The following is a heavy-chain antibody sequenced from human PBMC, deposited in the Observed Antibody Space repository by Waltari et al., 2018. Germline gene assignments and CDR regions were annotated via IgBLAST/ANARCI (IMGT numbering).Heavy chain of an antibody. V-gene: IGHV4-38-2*02. J-gene: IGHJ6*02. CDR2: VFHTGSP. Sequence: QLQESGPGLVKPSETLSLRCSVSGFSMTRSYWAWFRQPPGKGLEWIGSVFHTGSPSYNPSLKSRVTISVDSSKNQFTLRLTAVTAADTAVYYCAGEKARYGFDVWGQGTTVTVSS. CDR3: AGEKARYGFDV. CDR1: GFSMTRSY.